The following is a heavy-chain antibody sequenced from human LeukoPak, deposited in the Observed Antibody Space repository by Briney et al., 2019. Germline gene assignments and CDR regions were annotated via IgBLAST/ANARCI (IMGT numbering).Heavy chain of an antibody. D-gene: IGHD2-21*02. V-gene: IGHV3-30-3*01. Sequence: PGGSLRLSCAASGFTFSSYAMHWVRQAPGKGLEGVAVISYDGSNKYYADSVKGRFTISRDNSKNTLYLQMNSLRAEDTAVYYCARGVVVTAYSYFQHWGQGTLVTVSS. CDR1: GFTFSSYA. J-gene: IGHJ1*01. CDR3: ARGVVVTAYSYFQH. CDR2: ISYDGSNK.